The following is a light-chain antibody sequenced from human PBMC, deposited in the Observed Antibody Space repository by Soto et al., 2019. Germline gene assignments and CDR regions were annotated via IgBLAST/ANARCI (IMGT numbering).Light chain of an antibody. J-gene: IGKJ5*01. Sequence: AIQLTQSPSSLSASVGDRVTITCRASQDIRGALAWYQQQPGKPPKLLIFDVSSLQSGVTSRFSCSGSGTDFTLTISSLQPADFATYYCQQFNTYPITFGQGTRLQIK. V-gene: IGKV1-13*02. CDR2: DVS. CDR1: QDIRGA. CDR3: QQFNTYPIT.